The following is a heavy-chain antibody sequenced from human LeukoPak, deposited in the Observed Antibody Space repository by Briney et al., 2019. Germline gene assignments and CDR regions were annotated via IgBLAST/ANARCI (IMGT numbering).Heavy chain of an antibody. CDR1: GGSISSGGYS. J-gene: IGHJ6*03. V-gene: IGHV4-30-4*07. CDR3: ARVADYYYYYMDV. CDR2: IYYSGST. Sequence: PSETLSLTCAVSGGSISSGGYSWSWIRQPSGKGLEWIGYIYYSGSTYYNPSLKSRVTISVDTSKNQFSLKLSSVTAADTAVYYCARVADYYYYYMDVWGKGTTVTVSS.